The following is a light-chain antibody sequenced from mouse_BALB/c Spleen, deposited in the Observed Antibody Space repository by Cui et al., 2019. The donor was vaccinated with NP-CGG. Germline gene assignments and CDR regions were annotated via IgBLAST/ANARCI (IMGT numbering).Light chain of an antibody. CDR1: TGAVTTSNY. V-gene: IGLV1*01. J-gene: IGLJ1*01. CDR3: ALWYSNHWV. CDR2: GTN. Sequence: VLTKESALTTSPGETVTLTCRSSTGAVTTSNYANWVQEKPDHLFTGLIGGTNNRAPGVPARFSGSLIGDKAALTITGAQTEDEAIYFCALWYSNHWVFGGGTKLTVL.